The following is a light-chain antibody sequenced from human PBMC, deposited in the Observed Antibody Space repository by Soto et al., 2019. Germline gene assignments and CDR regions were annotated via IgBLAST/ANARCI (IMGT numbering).Light chain of an antibody. Sequence: DIQMTQSPSTLSASVGDRVTITCRAIQSISSWLAWYQQKPGKAPNLLIYKASSLESGVPSRFSGSGSGTEFTLNISSLQPDDFATYYCQQYNSWTFGQGTKVEIK. J-gene: IGKJ1*01. V-gene: IGKV1-5*03. CDR3: QQYNSWT. CDR1: QSISSW. CDR2: KAS.